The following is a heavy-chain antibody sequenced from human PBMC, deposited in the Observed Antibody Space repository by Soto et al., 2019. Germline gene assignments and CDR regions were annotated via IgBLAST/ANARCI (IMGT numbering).Heavy chain of an antibody. CDR3: PARVSYEAGRGGGY. J-gene: IGHJ4*02. V-gene: IGHV3-30*03. D-gene: IGHD3-22*01. CDR2: ISYDGNDK. Sequence: QVQLVESGGGVVQPGKSLRLSCAASGFTFSGYGMHWVRQAPGKGLEWVAVISYDGNDKYFADSVKGRFTISRDNSKNTLYLQMSGRGAGDTAVYYCPARVSYEAGRGGGYWGQGTLVTVSS. CDR1: GFTFSGYG.